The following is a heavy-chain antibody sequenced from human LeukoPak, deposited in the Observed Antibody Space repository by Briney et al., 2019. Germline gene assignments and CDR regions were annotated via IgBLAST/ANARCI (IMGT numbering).Heavy chain of an antibody. CDR3: ALTGYCSGGSCYSDY. V-gene: IGHV4-59*12. Sequence: SETLSLTCTVSGGSISSYYWSWIRQPPGKGLEWIGYIYYSGSTSYNPSLKSRVTISIDTSKNQFSLKLSSVTAADTAVYYCALTGYCSGGSCYSDYWGQGTLVTVSS. J-gene: IGHJ4*02. CDR1: GGSISSYY. D-gene: IGHD2-15*01. CDR2: IYYSGST.